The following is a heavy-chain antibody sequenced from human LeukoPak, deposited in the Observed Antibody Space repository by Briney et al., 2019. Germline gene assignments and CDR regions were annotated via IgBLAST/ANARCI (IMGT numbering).Heavy chain of an antibody. Sequence: RPSETLSLTCAVSGVSFTSGDYSRSWIRQPPGKGLEWIAFIYHSGGTYYNPSLKSRVTMSVDKSKSRFSLNLTSVTAADTAVYFCANLGQWGAFDVWGQGRMVTVSS. D-gene: IGHD6-19*01. CDR1: GVSFTSGDYS. CDR2: IYHSGGT. V-gene: IGHV4-30-2*01. J-gene: IGHJ3*01. CDR3: ANLGQWGAFDV.